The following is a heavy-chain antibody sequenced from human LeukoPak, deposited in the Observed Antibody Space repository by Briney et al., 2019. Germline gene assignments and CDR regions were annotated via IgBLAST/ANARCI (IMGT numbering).Heavy chain of an antibody. D-gene: IGHD4-17*01. CDR3: ARDHHGDYNY. V-gene: IGHV3-30-3*01. Sequence: GRSLRLSCAASGFTFSSYAMHWVRQAPGKGLEWVAVISYDGSNKYYADSVKGRFTISRDNSKNTLYLQMNSRRAGDTAVYYCARDHHGDYNYWGQGTLVTVSS. CDR2: ISYDGSNK. J-gene: IGHJ4*02. CDR1: GFTFSSYA.